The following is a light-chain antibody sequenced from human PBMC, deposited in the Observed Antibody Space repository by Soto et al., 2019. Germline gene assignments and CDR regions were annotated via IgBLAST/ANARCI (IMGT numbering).Light chain of an antibody. Sequence: DIVMTQSPDSLVVSLGERATINCKSSLSVLYSSNNKNYLAWYQQKPGQPPKLLIYWASTRESGVPDRFSGSGSGTDFTLTISSLQAEDVAVYYCQQYYSTPYTFGQGTKLEIK. J-gene: IGKJ2*01. CDR1: LSVLYSSNNKNY. V-gene: IGKV4-1*01. CDR3: QQYYSTPYT. CDR2: WAS.